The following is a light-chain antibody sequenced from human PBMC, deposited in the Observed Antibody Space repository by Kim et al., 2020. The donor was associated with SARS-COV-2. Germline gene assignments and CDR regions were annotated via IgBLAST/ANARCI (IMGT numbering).Light chain of an antibody. CDR2: TAS. CDR1: QSVSSSQ. V-gene: IGKV3-20*01. J-gene: IGKJ1*01. Sequence: SPGERATLSCRASQSVSSSQLAWYQQKPGQAPRLLIYTASNRASGIPDRFSGSGSGTDFTLTISRLEPEDSAVYFCQQYGSSPRTFGQGTKVDIK. CDR3: QQYGSSPRT.